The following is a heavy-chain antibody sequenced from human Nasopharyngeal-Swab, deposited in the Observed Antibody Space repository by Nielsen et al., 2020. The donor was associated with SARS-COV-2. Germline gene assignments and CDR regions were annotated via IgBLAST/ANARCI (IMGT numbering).Heavy chain of an antibody. D-gene: IGHD6-6*01. J-gene: IGHJ4*02. V-gene: IGHV3-48*02. CDR3: ASPSSPGGY. Sequence: VRQAPGKGLEWVSYISSSSSTIYYADSVKGRFTISRDNAKNSLYLQMNSLRDEDTVVYYCASPSSPGGYWGQGTLVTVSS. CDR2: ISSSSSTI.